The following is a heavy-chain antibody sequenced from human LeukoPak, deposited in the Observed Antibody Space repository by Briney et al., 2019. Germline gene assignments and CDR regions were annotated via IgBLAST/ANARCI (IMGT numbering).Heavy chain of an antibody. D-gene: IGHD2-2*01. J-gene: IGHJ3*02. CDR3: AREGSSDAFDT. V-gene: IGHV4-4*02. Sequence: SGTLSLTCAVSGGSISDTNWWSWVRHPPGTGLEWIGEISHSGSTNYNPSLKSRVTISLDNSKSQLSLKVTSVTAADTAVYYCAREGSSDAFDTWGQGTMVTVSS. CDR2: ISHSGST. CDR1: GGSISDTNW.